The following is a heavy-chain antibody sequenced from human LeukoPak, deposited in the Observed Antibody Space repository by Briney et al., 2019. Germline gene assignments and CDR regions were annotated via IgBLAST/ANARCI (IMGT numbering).Heavy chain of an antibody. CDR1: GGSISSSSYS. D-gene: IGHD1-26*01. J-gene: IGHJ4*02. CDR3: ATHHRYSGRED. CDR2: IYYSGST. V-gene: IGHV4-39*01. Sequence: SETLSLTCTASGGSISSSSYSWGWIRQPPGKGLEWIGSIYYSGSTYYNPSLKSRVTISVDTSKNQFSLKLSSVTAADTAVYYCATHHRYSGREDWGQGTLVTASS.